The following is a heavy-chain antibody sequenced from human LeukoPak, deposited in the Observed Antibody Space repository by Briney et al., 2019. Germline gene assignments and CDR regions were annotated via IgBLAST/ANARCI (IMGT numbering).Heavy chain of an antibody. V-gene: IGHV1-18*01. Sequence: AASVKVSCKASGYTFTSYGISWVRQAPGQGLEWMGWISAYNGNTNYAQKLQGRVTMTTDTSTSTAYMELRSLRSDDTAVYYCARVTRSAIYYYYGMDVWGQGTTVTVSS. CDR1: GYTFTSYG. J-gene: IGHJ6*02. CDR3: ARVTRSAIYYYYGMDV. CDR2: ISAYNGNT. D-gene: IGHD3-16*01.